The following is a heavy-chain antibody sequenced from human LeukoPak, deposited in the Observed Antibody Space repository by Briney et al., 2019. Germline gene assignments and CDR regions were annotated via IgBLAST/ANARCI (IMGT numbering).Heavy chain of an antibody. CDR2: ISSSSSTI. D-gene: IGHD7-27*01. CDR3: ARGPYKLGIGGVEDY. J-gene: IGHJ4*02. CDR1: GFTFSSYS. Sequence: PGGSLRLSCAASGFTFSSYSMNWVRQAPGKGLEWVSYISSSSSTIYYADSVKGRFTISRDNAKNSLYLQMNSLRAEDTAVYYCARGPYKLGIGGVEDYWGQGTLVTVSS. V-gene: IGHV3-48*01.